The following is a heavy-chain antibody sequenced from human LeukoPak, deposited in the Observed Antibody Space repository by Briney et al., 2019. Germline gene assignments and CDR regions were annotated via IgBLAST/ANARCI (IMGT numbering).Heavy chain of an antibody. CDR2: IYHSGST. J-gene: IGHJ5*02. V-gene: IGHV4-38-2*02. CDR3: ARARMGDP. Sequence: SETLSLTCTVSGYSISSGYYWGWIRQPPGKGLEWIGSIYHSGSTYYNPSLKSRVTISVDTSKNQFSLKLSSVTAADTAVYYCARARMGDPWGQGTLVTVSS. CDR1: GYSISSGYY. D-gene: IGHD2-15*01.